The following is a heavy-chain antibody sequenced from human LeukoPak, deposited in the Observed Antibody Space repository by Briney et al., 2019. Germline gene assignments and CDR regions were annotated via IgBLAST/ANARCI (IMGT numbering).Heavy chain of an antibody. CDR2: ISSSSSYI. V-gene: IGHV3-21*01. CDR3: ARDPIPAAIQGAPNWFDP. J-gene: IGHJ5*02. CDR1: GFTFSSYS. Sequence: GGSLRLSCAVSGFTFSSYSMNWVRQAPGKGLEWVSSISSSSSYIYYADSVKGRFTISRDNAKNSLYLQMNSLRAEDTAVYYCARDPIPAAIQGAPNWFDPWGQGTLVTVSS. D-gene: IGHD2-2*02.